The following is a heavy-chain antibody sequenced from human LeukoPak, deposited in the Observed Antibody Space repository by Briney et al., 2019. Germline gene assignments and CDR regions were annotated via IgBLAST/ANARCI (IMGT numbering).Heavy chain of an antibody. CDR1: GESSSGYF. J-gene: IGHJ4*02. V-gene: IGHV4-34*01. CDR2: INHSGTT. Sequence: PLETLSLTCGVYGESSSGYFWNWIRQSPEKGLEWIGEINHSGTTDFNPSLKSRVSILVDTSKKQFSLRLTSVTAADTAVYYCATRSLKIAAARCFDNWGQGTPVLVSS. D-gene: IGHD2-21*01. CDR3: ATRSLKIAAARCFDN.